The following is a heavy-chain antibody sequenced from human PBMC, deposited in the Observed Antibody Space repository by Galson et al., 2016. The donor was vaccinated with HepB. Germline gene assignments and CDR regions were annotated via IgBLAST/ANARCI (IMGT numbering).Heavy chain of an antibody. CDR3: ARQYSSPSFYYGMDV. J-gene: IGHJ6*02. CDR1: GDSVSSNSAT. Sequence: CAISGDSVSSNSATWNWIRQSQSRGLEWLGRTYYRSKWYNDYAVSVKSRVTINPDTSTNHFSLHLNSVTPGDTAGYYCARQYSSPSFYYGMDVWGQGTTVTVSS. CDR2: TYYRSKWYN. V-gene: IGHV6-1*01. D-gene: IGHD6-6*01.